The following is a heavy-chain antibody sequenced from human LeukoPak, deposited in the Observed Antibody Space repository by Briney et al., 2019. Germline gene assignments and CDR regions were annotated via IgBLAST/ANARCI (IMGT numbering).Heavy chain of an antibody. CDR3: AKSPYGDYVHY. Sequence: PGGSLRPSCAASGFTFSSYSMNWVRQAPGKGLEWVSYISSSSSTIYYADSVKGRFTISRDNAKNSLYLQMNGLRAEDTAVYYCAKSPYGDYVHYWGQGTLVTVSS. CDR2: ISSSSSTI. D-gene: IGHD4-17*01. J-gene: IGHJ4*02. CDR1: GFTFSSYS. V-gene: IGHV3-48*04.